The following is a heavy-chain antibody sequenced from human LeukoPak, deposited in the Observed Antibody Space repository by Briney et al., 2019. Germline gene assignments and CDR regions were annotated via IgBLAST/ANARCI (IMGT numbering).Heavy chain of an antibody. CDR3: ARDESNYSSGWTAYYYYGMDV. CDR1: GFTFRTYS. Sequence: GGSLRLSCAASGFTFRTYSMHWVRQAPGKGPEWVAVISYDGSDKYYTDSVKGRFTIPRDNSKNTLYLQMNSLRPEDTAVYYCARDESNYSSGWTAYYYYGMDVWGQGTTVTVSS. CDR2: ISYDGSDK. J-gene: IGHJ6*02. D-gene: IGHD6-19*01. V-gene: IGHV3-30-3*01.